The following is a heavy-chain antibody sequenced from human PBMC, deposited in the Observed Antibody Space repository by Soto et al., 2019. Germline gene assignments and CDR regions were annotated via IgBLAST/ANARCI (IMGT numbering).Heavy chain of an antibody. CDR3: ARDQPPGDV. CDR2: ISSSSGTI. V-gene: IGHV3-48*02. CDR1: GFTFSSYS. Sequence: EVQLVESGGGLVQPGGSLRLSCAASGFTFSSYSMNWVRQAPGKGLEWVSYISSSSGTIYYADSVQGRFTISRDNAKNYLSLQMNSLIDEDTAVYYCARDQPPGDVWGQGTTVTVSS. J-gene: IGHJ6*02.